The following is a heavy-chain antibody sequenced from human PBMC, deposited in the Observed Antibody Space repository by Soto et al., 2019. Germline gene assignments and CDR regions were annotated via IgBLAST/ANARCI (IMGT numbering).Heavy chain of an antibody. V-gene: IGHV1-69*01. CDR2: FIPVFGTP. CDR1: GDSFRSYS. Sequence: HVQLVQSGSEMKKPGSSVRVSCKASGDSFRSYSLSWVRQAPGQGLEWIGGFIPVFGTPNYAQKFQGRLTISAYESTSTVTMDLSSLRSEDTAVYYCAWARGVVDNYYYYGMDVWGQGTTVTVSS. CDR3: AWARGVVDNYYYYGMDV. D-gene: IGHD3-22*01. J-gene: IGHJ6*02.